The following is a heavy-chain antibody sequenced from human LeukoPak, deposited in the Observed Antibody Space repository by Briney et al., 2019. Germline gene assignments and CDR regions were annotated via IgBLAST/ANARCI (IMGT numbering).Heavy chain of an antibody. D-gene: IGHD2-15*01. CDR2: IRYDGNNK. V-gene: IGHV3-30*04. Sequence: QPGGSLRLSCAASGFTFSNYAMHWVRQAPGKGLEWVAFIRYDGNNKLYADSVKGRFTISRDNSKNTLYLHINSLRAEDTAVYYCARGYCSGGSCFRFDYWGQGTLVTVSS. J-gene: IGHJ4*02. CDR1: GFTFSNYA. CDR3: ARGYCSGGSCFRFDY.